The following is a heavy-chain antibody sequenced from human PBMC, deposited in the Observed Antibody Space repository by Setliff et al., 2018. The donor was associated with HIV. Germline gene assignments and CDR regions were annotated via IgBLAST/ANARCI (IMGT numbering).Heavy chain of an antibody. CDR3: AKAYTGTAFPYYFDF. Sequence: PGESLKISCAVSGFTFNTYTMAWVRQAPGKELEWVSAIDPTSAYTYYADSVKGRFTISRDNSMNTLYLQMNSLRVDDAAVYFCAKAYTGTAFPYYFDFWGQGTQVTVSS. J-gene: IGHJ4*02. CDR2: IDPTSAYT. D-gene: IGHD5-12*01. CDR1: GFTFNTYT. V-gene: IGHV3-23*01.